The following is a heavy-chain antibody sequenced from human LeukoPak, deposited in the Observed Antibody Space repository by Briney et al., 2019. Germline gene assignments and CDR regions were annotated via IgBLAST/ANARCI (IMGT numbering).Heavy chain of an antibody. Sequence: PGGSLRLSCAASGFTFSSYSMNWVRQAPGKGREWVSSISSSSSYIYYADSVKGRFTISRDNAKNSLYLQMNSLRAEDTAVYYCARVIRVAVDAFDIWGQGTMVTVSS. CDR2: ISSSSSYI. CDR1: GFTFSSYS. D-gene: IGHD2-15*01. CDR3: ARVIRVAVDAFDI. V-gene: IGHV3-21*01. J-gene: IGHJ3*02.